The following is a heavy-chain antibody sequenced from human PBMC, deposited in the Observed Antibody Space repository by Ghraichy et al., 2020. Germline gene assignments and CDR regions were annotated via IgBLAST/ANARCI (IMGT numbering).Heavy chain of an antibody. V-gene: IGHV3-48*02. CDR3: ARGENYYYYGMDV. CDR2: ISSSSTTI. CDR1: GFIFSSYI. Sequence: GESLNISCAGSGFIFSSYIMNWVRQAPGRGLEWVSYISSSSTTIYYADSVKGRFTISRDNAKKSLYLQMNSLRDEDTAVYYCARGENYYYYGMDVWGQGTTVTVSS. J-gene: IGHJ6*02.